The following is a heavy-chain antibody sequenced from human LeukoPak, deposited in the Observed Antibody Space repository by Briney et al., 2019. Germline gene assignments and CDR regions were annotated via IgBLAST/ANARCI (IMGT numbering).Heavy chain of an antibody. V-gene: IGHV3-9*01. D-gene: IGHD5-24*01. Sequence: PGESLKISCAVSGFSFDEYAMHWVRQAPGKGLEWVSGISWDSGDLDYADSVKGRFTISRDNAHNSLYLEMNALRAEDTALYYCARSHTRAYKLYYYYYYMDVWGKGTTVTVSS. J-gene: IGHJ6*03. CDR3: ARSHTRAYKLYYYYYYMDV. CDR2: ISWDSGDL. CDR1: GFSFDEYA.